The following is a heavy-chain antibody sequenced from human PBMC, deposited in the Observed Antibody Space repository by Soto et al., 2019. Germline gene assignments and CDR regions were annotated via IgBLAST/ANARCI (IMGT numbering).Heavy chain of an antibody. Sequence: GGSLRLSCAASGFTFSSYGMHWVRQAPGKGLEWVAVIWYDGSNKYYADSVKGRFTISRDNSKNTLYLQMNSLRAEDTAVYYCAREDNIAARPSVDYWGQGTLVTVSS. D-gene: IGHD6-6*01. V-gene: IGHV3-33*01. CDR2: IWYDGSNK. CDR3: AREDNIAARPSVDY. J-gene: IGHJ4*02. CDR1: GFTFSSYG.